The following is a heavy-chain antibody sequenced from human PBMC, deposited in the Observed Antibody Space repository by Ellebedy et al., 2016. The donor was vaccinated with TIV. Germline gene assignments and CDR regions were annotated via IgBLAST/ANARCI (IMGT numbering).Heavy chain of an antibody. CDR3: ARAPSPYNYDSSGYYFFDY. D-gene: IGHD3-22*01. V-gene: IGHV4-30-4*01. Sequence: MPSETLSLTCSVSGAYVSSGDYYWSWIRQPPGKGLEWIGYMYVTGSTYFNPSLRNRVTMSVDTSRNHFSLKMSTVTGADTAVYYCARAPSPYNYDSSGYYFFDYWGQGALVSVSS. CDR2: MYVTGST. CDR1: GAYVSSGDYY. J-gene: IGHJ4*02.